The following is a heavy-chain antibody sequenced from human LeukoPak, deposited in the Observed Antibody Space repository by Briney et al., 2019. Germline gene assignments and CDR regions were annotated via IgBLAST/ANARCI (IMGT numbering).Heavy chain of an antibody. V-gene: IGHV3-7*01. CDR2: IKQDGSEK. Sequence: GGSLRLSCAASGFTFSSYSMNWVRQAPGKGLEWVANIKQDGSEKYYVDSVKGRFTISRDNAKNSLYLQMNSLRAEDTAVYYCASNSGYDSFGFDYWGQGTLVTVSS. J-gene: IGHJ4*02. CDR3: ASNSGYDSFGFDY. CDR1: GFTFSSYS. D-gene: IGHD5-12*01.